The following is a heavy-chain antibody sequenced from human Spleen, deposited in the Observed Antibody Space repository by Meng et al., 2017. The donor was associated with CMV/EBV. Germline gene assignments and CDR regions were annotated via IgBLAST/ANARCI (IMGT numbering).Heavy chain of an antibody. D-gene: IGHD3-10*01. V-gene: IGHV3-33*06. CDR2: ISYDGSKM. CDR1: FMFSNYA. Sequence: FMFSNYAMHWVRQAPGKGLQWVAEISYDGSKMNYGDAVKGRFIVSRDNSKGTMNLQMNSLRVEDTAVYYCAKDFRRYFFGSGTSGLDYWGQGTLVTVSS. CDR3: AKDFRRYFFGSGTSGLDY. J-gene: IGHJ4*02.